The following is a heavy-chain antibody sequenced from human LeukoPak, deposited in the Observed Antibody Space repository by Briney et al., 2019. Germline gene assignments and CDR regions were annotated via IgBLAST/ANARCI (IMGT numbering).Heavy chain of an antibody. D-gene: IGHD6-6*01. CDR2: IGTAGDT. V-gene: IGHV3-13*01. CDR3: ARSYSSSSGLDY. Sequence: PGGSLRLSCAGSGFTFSSYDMQWVRQATGKDLEWVSAIGTAGDTYYPGSVKGRFTISRENAKNSLYLQMNSLRAGDTAVYYCARSYSSSSGLDYWGQGTLVTVSS. J-gene: IGHJ4*02. CDR1: GFTFSSYD.